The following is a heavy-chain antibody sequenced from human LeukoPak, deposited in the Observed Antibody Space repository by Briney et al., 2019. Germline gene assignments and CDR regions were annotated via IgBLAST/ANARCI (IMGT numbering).Heavy chain of an antibody. Sequence: PGGSLRLSCVGSEFDFSNFNMIWVRLAPGKGLEWVSSIRNSGTHVYYADSLKGRFTISRDNARNSLYLQMNSLRAEDTAVYYCARGRYFDYWGQGTLVTVSS. V-gene: IGHV3-21*01. CDR3: ARGRYFDY. CDR1: EFDFSNFN. CDR2: IRNSGTHV. J-gene: IGHJ4*02.